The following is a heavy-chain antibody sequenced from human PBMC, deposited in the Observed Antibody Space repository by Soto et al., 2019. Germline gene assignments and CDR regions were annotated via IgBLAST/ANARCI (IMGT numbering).Heavy chain of an antibody. D-gene: IGHD1-26*01. J-gene: IGHJ5*01. CDR3: VRLIGNSWLDF. CDR1: GDSVSSSSVI. Sequence: QTLSLTCAISGDSVSSSSVIWNWIRQSPSRGLEWLGRTYYRSKWYNDYAESVKSRITINPDTSKNQFSLHLNSVTPEDTAVYYCVRLIGNSWLDFWGQGTLVTVSS. CDR2: TYYRSKWYN. V-gene: IGHV6-1*01.